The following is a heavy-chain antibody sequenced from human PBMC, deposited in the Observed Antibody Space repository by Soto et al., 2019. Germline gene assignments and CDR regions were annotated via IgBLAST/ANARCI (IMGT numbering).Heavy chain of an antibody. J-gene: IGHJ4*02. D-gene: IGHD3-16*01. CDR3: AHRGGATVGLYYFDY. CDR1: GFSLSTAGVG. Sequence: SGPTLVNPRQTLTLTCTFSGFSLSTAGVGVSCIREPPGKALEWLALIYGHDDKRYSPSLKSRLTITNDTSKNQVVLTMTTMDPVDTAKYYCAHRGGATVGLYYFDYWGQGALVTVSS. V-gene: IGHV2-5*01. CDR2: IYGHDDK.